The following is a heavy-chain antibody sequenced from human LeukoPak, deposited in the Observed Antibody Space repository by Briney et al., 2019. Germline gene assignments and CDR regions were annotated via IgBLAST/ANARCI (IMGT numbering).Heavy chain of an antibody. J-gene: IGHJ3*02. D-gene: IGHD3-16*01. V-gene: IGHV3-66*02. CDR2: VYSGGGT. CDR3: SRSTTAVWGAFDI. CDR1: GFTVSSYY. Sequence: PGGSLRLSCAASGFTVSSYYMSWVRQAPGKGLEWVSVVYSGGGTYYADFVKGRFTASRDISKNTLSLQMNTLRTEDTAVYYCSRSTTAVWGAFDIWGQGTMVTVSS.